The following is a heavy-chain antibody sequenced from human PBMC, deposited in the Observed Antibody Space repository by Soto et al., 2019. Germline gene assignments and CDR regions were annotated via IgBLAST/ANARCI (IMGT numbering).Heavy chain of an antibody. J-gene: IGHJ4*02. CDR3: ARVVGWGGTTRYYFDY. D-gene: IGHD1-1*01. Sequence: QVQLVQSGAEVKKPGASVKVSCKASGYTFTSYAMHWVRQAPGQRLEWMGWINAGNGNTKYSQKFQGRVTITRDTSASTAYMELGSLRSEDTAVYYCARVVGWGGTTRYYFDYWGQGTLVTVSS. CDR2: INAGNGNT. CDR1: GYTFTSYA. V-gene: IGHV1-3*01.